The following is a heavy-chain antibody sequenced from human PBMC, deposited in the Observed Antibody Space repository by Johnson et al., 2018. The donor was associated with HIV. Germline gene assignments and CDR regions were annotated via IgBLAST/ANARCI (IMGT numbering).Heavy chain of an antibody. Sequence: VQPVETGGGLIQPGGSLRLSCAASGFTVSSTYMSWVRQAPGKGTVWVAVILSGGSTYYADSVKGRFTISSDNSKNPQYLQMNSLRAEDTAVYYCALGDLDAFDIWGQGTMVTVSS. CDR2: ILSGGST. D-gene: IGHD2-21*02. V-gene: IGHV3-53*02. J-gene: IGHJ3*02. CDR3: ALGDLDAFDI. CDR1: GFTVSSTY.